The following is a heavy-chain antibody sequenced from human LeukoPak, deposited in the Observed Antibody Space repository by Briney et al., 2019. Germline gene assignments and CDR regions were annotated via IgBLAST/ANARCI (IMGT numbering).Heavy chain of an antibody. CDR1: GFTFSSYE. CDR3: ARFLALYAFDI. Sequence: GGSLRLSCAASGFTFSSYEMNWVRQAPGKGLEWVSYISSSGCTIYYADSVKGRFTISRDNAKNSLYLQMNSLRAEDTAVYYCARFLALYAFDIWGQGTMVTVSS. J-gene: IGHJ3*02. V-gene: IGHV3-48*03. CDR2: ISSSGCTI.